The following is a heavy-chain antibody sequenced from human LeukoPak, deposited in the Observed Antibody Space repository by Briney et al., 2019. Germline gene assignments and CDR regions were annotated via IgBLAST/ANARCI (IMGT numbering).Heavy chain of an antibody. CDR1: GFTFSSYA. CDR3: AKDSTPYDYVWGSYRPNFDY. J-gene: IGHJ4*02. CDR2: ISGSGGST. V-gene: IGHV3-23*01. Sequence: GGSLRLSCAASGFTFSSYAMSWVRQAPGKGLEWVSAISGSGGSTYYADSVKGRFTISRDNSKNTLYLQMNSLRAEDTAVYYCAKDSTPYDYVWGSYRPNFDYWGQGTLVTVSS. D-gene: IGHD3-16*02.